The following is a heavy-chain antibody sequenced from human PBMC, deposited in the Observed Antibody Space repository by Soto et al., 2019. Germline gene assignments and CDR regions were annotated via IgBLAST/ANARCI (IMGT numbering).Heavy chain of an antibody. CDR1: GGTFSSYA. D-gene: IGHD4-17*01. Sequence: QVQLVQSGAEVKKPGSSVKVSCKASGGTFSSYAISWVRQAPGQGLEWMGGIIPIFGTANYAQKFQGRVTXXAXEXXSTAYMELSSLRSEDTAVYYCAREYGDYDLYWFDPWGQGTLVTVSS. V-gene: IGHV1-69*12. J-gene: IGHJ5*02. CDR2: IIPIFGTA. CDR3: AREYGDYDLYWFDP.